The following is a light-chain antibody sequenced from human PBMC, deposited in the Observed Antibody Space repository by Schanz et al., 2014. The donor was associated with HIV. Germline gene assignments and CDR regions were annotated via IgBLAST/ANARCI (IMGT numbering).Light chain of an antibody. CDR1: SSDVGVYNY. J-gene: IGLJ2*01. Sequence: QSALTQPASVSGSPGQSITISCTGTSSDVGVYNYVSWYQHHPGKAPKLMIYDVNNRPSGASNRFSGSKSGNTASLTVSGLQAEDEADYYCSSYAGSNNHVVFGGGTKLTVL. CDR2: DVN. CDR3: SSYAGSNNHVV. V-gene: IGLV2-14*03.